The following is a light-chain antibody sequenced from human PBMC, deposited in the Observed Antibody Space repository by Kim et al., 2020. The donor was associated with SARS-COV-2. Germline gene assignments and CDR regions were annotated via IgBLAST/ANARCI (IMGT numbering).Light chain of an antibody. Sequence: VSPGERATLSCRASQSVSSNVAWYQQKPGQAPRLLIYGASNRATGVPARFSGSGSGTEFTLTISSLQSEDFAVYYCQQYNNWPPTFGQGTKVDIK. J-gene: IGKJ1*01. CDR3: QQYNNWPPT. CDR1: QSVSSN. V-gene: IGKV3-15*01. CDR2: GAS.